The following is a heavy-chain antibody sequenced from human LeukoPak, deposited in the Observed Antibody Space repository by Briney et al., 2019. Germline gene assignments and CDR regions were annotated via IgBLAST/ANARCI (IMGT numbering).Heavy chain of an antibody. J-gene: IGHJ3*02. D-gene: IGHD6-19*01. CDR1: GSTFNDYA. CDR2: ISWNSGSI. V-gene: IGHV3-9*03. Sequence: PGRSLRLSCAASGSTFNDYAMHWVRQAPGKGLEWVSGISWNSGSIVYADSVKGRFTISRDNAKNSLYLQMNSLRAEDMALYYCAKDISLGVAGYAFDIWGQGTMVTVSS. CDR3: AKDISLGVAGYAFDI.